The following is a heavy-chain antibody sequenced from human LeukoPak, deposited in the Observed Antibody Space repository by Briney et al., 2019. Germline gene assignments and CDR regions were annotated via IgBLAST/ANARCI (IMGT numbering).Heavy chain of an antibody. CDR3: ARVRSSGWGKNFDY. J-gene: IGHJ4*02. D-gene: IGHD6-19*01. Sequence: PSETLSLTCTVSGGSISSGSYYWSWIRQPAGKGLDWIGRIYTTGYTNYNPSLKSRVTISVDTSKNQFSLKLSSVTAADTAVYYCARVRSSGWGKNFDYWGQGTLVTVSS. CDR1: GGSISSGSYY. V-gene: IGHV4-61*02. CDR2: IYTTGYT.